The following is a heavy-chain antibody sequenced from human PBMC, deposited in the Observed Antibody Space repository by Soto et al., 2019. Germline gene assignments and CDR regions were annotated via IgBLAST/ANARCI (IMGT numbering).Heavy chain of an antibody. J-gene: IGHJ5*02. CDR3: ARGGFSADVESDWFDP. V-gene: IGHV4-39*02. D-gene: IGHD5-12*01. CDR1: GGSISSPTYY. CDR2: IFYNGRT. Sequence: SETLSLTCSVSGGSISSPTYYWGWVRRAPGGGPEWIGSIFYNGRTDYNPSLQSRVTISVDTSKNQFSLRLASVTAADTAVYYCARGGFSADVESDWFDPWGHGTLVTVSS.